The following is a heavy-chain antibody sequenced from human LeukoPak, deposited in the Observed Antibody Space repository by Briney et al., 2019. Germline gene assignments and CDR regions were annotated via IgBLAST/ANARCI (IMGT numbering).Heavy chain of an antibody. CDR3: ARDHDATSGWFDP. V-gene: IGHV1-8*01. CDR1: GYTFTSYD. D-gene: IGHD1-26*01. CDR2: MNPNSGNT. J-gene: IGHJ5*02. Sequence: GASVKVSCKASGYTFTSYDINWVRQATGQGLEWMGWMNPNSGNTGYAQKFQGRVTITADKSTSTAYMELSSLRSEDTAVYYCARDHDATSGWFDPWGQGTLVTVSS.